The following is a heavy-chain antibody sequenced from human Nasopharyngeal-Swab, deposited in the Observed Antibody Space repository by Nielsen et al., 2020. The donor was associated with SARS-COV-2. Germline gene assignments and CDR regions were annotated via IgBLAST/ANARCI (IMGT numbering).Heavy chain of an antibody. D-gene: IGHD6-13*01. CDR3: ARDRSASWSALYV. CDR2: INPNSGGT. CDR1: GYTFTDYY. Sequence: ASVKVSCKTSGYTFTDYYIHWVRQAPGQGLEWMGWINPNSGGTNYAQKFQGWVTMTRDTSISTAYMELSRLKSDDTAMYYCARDRSASWSALYVWGKGTTVTVSS. V-gene: IGHV1-2*04. J-gene: IGHJ6*04.